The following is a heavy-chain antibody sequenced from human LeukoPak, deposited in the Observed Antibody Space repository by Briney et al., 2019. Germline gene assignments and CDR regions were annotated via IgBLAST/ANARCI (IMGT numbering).Heavy chain of an antibody. CDR1: GYTFTSYD. Sequence: ASVKVSCKASGYTFTSYDINWVRQATGQGLEWMGRINPNSGGTNYAQKFQGRVTMTRDTSISTAYMELSRLRSDDTAVYYCARGDGYINYYYYMDVWGKGTTVTVSS. CDR2: INPNSGGT. J-gene: IGHJ6*03. CDR3: ARGDGYINYYYYMDV. V-gene: IGHV1-2*06. D-gene: IGHD1-1*01.